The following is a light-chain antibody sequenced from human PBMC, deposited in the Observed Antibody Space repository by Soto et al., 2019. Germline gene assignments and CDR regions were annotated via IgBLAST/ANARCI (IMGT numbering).Light chain of an antibody. CDR2: DVS. CDR3: QQYNNWPPWT. Sequence: IVLTQSPATLSLSPGNRATLSCMASQNISSYLIWYQQKPGQSPRVLIYDVSNRATGIPDRFSGSGSETEFTLTISSLQSEDYAIYYCQQYNNWPPWTFGQGTKVDIK. CDR1: QNISSY. J-gene: IGKJ1*01. V-gene: IGKV3-11*01.